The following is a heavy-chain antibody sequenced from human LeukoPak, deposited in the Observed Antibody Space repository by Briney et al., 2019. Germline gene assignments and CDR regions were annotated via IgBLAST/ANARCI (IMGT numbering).Heavy chain of an antibody. CDR2: INHSGST. J-gene: IGHJ4*02. D-gene: IGHD6-19*01. Sequence: SWIRXPXGXGLEWIGEINHSGSTNYNPSLKSRVTISVDTSKNQFSLKLSSVTAADTAVYYCARGGWLGYWGQGTLVTVSS. CDR3: ARGGWLGY. V-gene: IGHV4-34*01.